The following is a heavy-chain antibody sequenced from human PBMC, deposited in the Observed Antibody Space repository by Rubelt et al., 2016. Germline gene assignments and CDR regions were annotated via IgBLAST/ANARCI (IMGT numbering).Heavy chain of an antibody. D-gene: IGHD3-10*01. V-gene: IGHV1-18*01. Sequence: QVQLVQSGAEVKKPGASVKVSCKASGYTFTSYGISWVRQAPGQGLEWMGWISAYNGNTNYAQKLLGRFSWTPDTSTSTAYIDRRSLRTCVTGVYYCVGGAPADYWGQGTLVTVSS. CDR3: VGGAPADY. J-gene: IGHJ4*02. CDR2: ISAYNGNT. CDR1: GYTFTSYG.